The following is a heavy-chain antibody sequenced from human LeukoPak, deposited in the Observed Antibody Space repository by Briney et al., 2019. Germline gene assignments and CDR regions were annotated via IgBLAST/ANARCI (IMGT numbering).Heavy chain of an antibody. CDR2: ITSSGAST. CDR1: GFTFSSNA. D-gene: IGHD3-16*01. Sequence: GGSLRLSCASSGFTFSSNAMTWVRQATGEGLEWVSSITSSGASTYYAESVKGRFTISRDNSKNTVYLQMDSLRAEDTAVYYCAKDRGSIMDSWGQGTLVTVSS. J-gene: IGHJ4*02. CDR3: AKDRGSIMDS. V-gene: IGHV3-23*01.